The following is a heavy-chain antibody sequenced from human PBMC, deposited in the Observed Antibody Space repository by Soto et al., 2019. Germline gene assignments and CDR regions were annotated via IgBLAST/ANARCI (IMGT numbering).Heavy chain of an antibody. CDR1: GRTFSSYA. J-gene: IGHJ5*02. D-gene: IGHD3-10*01. CDR3: ARPGRSYQGSYNWFDP. Sequence: QVQLVQSGAEVKKPGSSVKVSCKASGRTFSSYAISWVRQAPGQGLEWMGGLIPIFGTANYAQKFQGRVTITADESTSTAYMELSSLRSEDTAVDYCARPGRSYQGSYNWFDPRGQGTLVTGSS. V-gene: IGHV1-69*12. CDR2: LIPIFGTA.